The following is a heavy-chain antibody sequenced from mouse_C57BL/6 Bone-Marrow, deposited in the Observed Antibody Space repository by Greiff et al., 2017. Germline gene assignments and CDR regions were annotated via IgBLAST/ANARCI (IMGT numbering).Heavy chain of an antibody. CDR3: ARRSTLWVYYFDY. J-gene: IGHJ2*01. CDR2: IYPGDGDT. V-gene: IGHV1-82*01. Sequence: QVQLQQSGPELVKPGASVKISCKASGYAFSSSWMNWVKQRPGKGLEWIGRIYPGDGDTNYNGKLEGRATMTADKTSRTAYLQLSSLTSEDSAVYFSARRSTLWVYYFDYWGQGTTLTVSS. CDR1: GYAFSSSW. D-gene: IGHD1-1*01.